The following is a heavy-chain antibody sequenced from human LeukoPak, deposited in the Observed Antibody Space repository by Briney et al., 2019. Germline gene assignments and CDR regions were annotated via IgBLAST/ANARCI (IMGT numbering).Heavy chain of an antibody. CDR2: IKSKTDGGTT. V-gene: IGHV3-15*01. D-gene: IGHD6-19*01. Sequence: GGSLRLSCAASRFTFSNAWMSWVRQAPGKGLEWVGRIKSKTDGGTTDYAAPVKGRFTISRDNSKNTLYLQMNSLRPEDTAVYYCARDPSSGWYRGTNYFDYWGQGTLVTVSS. CDR3: ARDPSSGWYRGTNYFDY. CDR1: RFTFSNAW. J-gene: IGHJ4*02.